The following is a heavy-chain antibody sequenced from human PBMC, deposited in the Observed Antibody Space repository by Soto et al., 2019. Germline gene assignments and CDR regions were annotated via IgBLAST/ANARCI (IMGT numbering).Heavy chain of an antibody. J-gene: IGHJ3*02. CDR3: ARDIEVYGGAFDI. D-gene: IGHD4-17*01. Sequence: EVQLVESGGGLVQPGGSLRLSCAASGFTFRNYGMNWVRQAPGKGLEWVLYISSSSNTIYYADSVKGRFTISRDNARNSLYLQMNSLRDEDTAVYYCARDIEVYGGAFDIWGQGTMVTVSS. CDR1: GFTFRNYG. V-gene: IGHV3-48*02. CDR2: ISSSSNTI.